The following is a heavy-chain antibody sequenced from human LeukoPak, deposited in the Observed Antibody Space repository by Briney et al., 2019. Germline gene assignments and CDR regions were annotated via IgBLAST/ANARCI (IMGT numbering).Heavy chain of an antibody. J-gene: IGHJ4*02. D-gene: IGHD3-22*01. CDR2: ISGSGGST. CDR1: GFTFSSYA. Sequence: GGSLRLSCAASGFTFSSYAMSWVRQAPGKGLEWVSAISGSGGSTYYADSVKGRFTISRDNSKKTLYLQMNSLRAEDTAVYYCARGVYDSSGSYFDYWGQGTLVTVSS. V-gene: IGHV3-23*01. CDR3: ARGVYDSSGSYFDY.